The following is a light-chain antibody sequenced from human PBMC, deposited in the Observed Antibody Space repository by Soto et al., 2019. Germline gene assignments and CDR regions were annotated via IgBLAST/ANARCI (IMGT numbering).Light chain of an antibody. CDR2: EVS. CDR1: SSDVGSYNL. CDR3: CSYAGSSTFAYV. V-gene: IGLV2-23*02. Sequence: QSVLTQPASVSGSPGQSITISCTGTSSDVGSYNLVSWYQQHPGKAPKLMIYEVSKRPSGVSNRFSGSKSGNTASLTISGLQAEGEADYYCCSYAGSSTFAYVFGTGTKVTV. J-gene: IGLJ1*01.